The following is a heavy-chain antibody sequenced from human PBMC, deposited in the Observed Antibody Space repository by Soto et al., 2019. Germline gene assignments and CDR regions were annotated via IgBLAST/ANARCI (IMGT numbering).Heavy chain of an antibody. J-gene: IGHJ4*02. V-gene: IGHV1-3*01. CDR1: GYTFTAHS. D-gene: IGHD2-8*01. Sequence: VQLVQSGTEVKEPGASVRVSCKASGYTFTAHSLHCARQAPGQGLGWMGWITVSHDRPRYVPQFQGRLTFETDRIGTTAYMHLTRLTPEDTAVYFCDSEPEDGVPGDYWGQGTPVVVSS. CDR3: DSEPEDGVPGDY. CDR2: ITVSHDRP.